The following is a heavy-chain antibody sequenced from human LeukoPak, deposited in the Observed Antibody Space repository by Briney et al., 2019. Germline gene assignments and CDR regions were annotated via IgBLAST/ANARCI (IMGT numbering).Heavy chain of an antibody. J-gene: IGHJ4*02. D-gene: IGHD6-6*01. Sequence: PGGSLRLSCAVSGFTFSNYWMSWVRQAPGKGLEWVDNIKQGGSDKEYVESLKGRFAISRDNAEKSVYLQMNSLRVEDTAVYYCARIGYSSSSFDYWGQGTLVTVSA. CDR1: GFTFSNYW. CDR3: ARIGYSSSSFDY. V-gene: IGHV3-7*01. CDR2: IKQGGSDK.